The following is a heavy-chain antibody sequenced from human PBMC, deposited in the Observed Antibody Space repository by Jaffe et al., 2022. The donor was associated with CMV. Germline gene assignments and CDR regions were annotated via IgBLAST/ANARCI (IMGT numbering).Heavy chain of an antibody. J-gene: IGHJ3*02. CDR2: ISSSGAYT. V-gene: IGHV3-23*01. CDR3: AKKKGDAFDI. Sequence: EVQLLESGGGLVQPGGSLRVSCAASGFTFGSYTMSWVRQAPGKGLEWVSAISSSGAYTYYADSVKGRFTISRDNSKDTLFLQMNSLRADDTAVYYCAKKKGDAFDIWGQGTMVTVSS. CDR1: GFTFGSYT.